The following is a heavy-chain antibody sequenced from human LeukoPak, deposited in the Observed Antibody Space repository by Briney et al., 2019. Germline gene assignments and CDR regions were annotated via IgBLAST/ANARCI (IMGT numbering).Heavy chain of an antibody. D-gene: IGHD3-22*01. CDR2: IYSGEST. CDR1: GFTVSSSY. CDR3: ARDLGYHSSGYGFDP. Sequence: GGSLRLSCAASGFTVSSSYMTWVRQAPGKGLECVSIIYSGESTHYADSVKGRFTISRDNSRNTLYLQMNSLRVDDTAVYFCARDLGYHSSGYGFDPWGQGTLVTVSS. J-gene: IGHJ5*02. V-gene: IGHV3-66*01.